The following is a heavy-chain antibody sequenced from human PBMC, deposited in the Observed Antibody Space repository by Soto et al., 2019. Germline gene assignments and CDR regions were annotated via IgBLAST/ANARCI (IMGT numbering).Heavy chain of an antibody. D-gene: IGHD6-19*01. J-gene: IGHJ4*02. CDR3: ARFDSSGWPFDY. CDR1: GYSFTSYW. V-gene: IGHV5-10-1*01. CDR2: IGPSDSYT. Sequence: GESLKISCKGSGYSFTSYWISWVRQMPGKGLEWMGRIGPSDSYTNYSPSFQGHVTISADKSISTAYLQWSSLKASDTAMYYCARFDSSGWPFDYWGQGTLVPVSS.